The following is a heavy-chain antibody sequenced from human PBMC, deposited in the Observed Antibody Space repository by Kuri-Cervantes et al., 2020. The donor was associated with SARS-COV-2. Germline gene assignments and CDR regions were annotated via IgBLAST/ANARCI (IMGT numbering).Heavy chain of an antibody. Sequence: GGSLRLSCAVYGGSFSGYYWSWIRQPPGKGLVWVSSINPDGSYTNNADSVKGRFTLSRDNAKNMLFLQMNSLRAEDTAVYYCVRDGDHWNFDYWGQGTLVTVSS. V-gene: IGHV3-74*01. D-gene: IGHD1-1*01. CDR3: VRDGDHWNFDY. J-gene: IGHJ4*02. CDR2: INPDGSYT. CDR1: GGSFSGYY.